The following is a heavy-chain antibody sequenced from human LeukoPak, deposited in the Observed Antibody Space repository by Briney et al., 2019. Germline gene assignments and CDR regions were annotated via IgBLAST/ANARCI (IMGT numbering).Heavy chain of an antibody. CDR2: LNSDGTTT. J-gene: IGHJ4*02. D-gene: IGHD1-26*01. Sequence: PGGSLRLSCATSGFTFSTYWMHWVRQTPGKGLVWASGLNSDGTTTSYADSVKGRFTISRDNAKNTLYLQMNSLRAEDTAVYYCRVGVTNYFDFWGQGTLVTVSS. CDR1: GFTFSTYW. CDR3: RVGVTNYFDF. V-gene: IGHV3-74*01.